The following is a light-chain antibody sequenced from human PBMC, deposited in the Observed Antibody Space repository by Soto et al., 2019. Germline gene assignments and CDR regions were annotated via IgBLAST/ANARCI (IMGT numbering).Light chain of an antibody. CDR3: QQRSNWPPVT. CDR2: DAS. J-gene: IGKJ4*01. CDR1: QSVKNY. V-gene: IGKV3-11*01. Sequence: EIVLTQSPATLSLSPGERATLSCRASQSVKNYLAWHQQKPGQAPRLLIYDASNRATGIPARFSGSGSGTDFTLTIRSLEPEDSAVYYCQQRSNWPPVTFGGGTKVEIK.